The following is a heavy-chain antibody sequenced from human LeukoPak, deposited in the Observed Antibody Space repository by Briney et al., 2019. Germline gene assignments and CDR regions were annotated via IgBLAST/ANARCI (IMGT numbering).Heavy chain of an antibody. Sequence: SETLSLTCTVSGDSISSGGSYWSWIRQPAGKGLEWIGRFHPSGSTNYSPSLKSRVTISVDTSKNQFSLKLCSVTAADSAVYYCARGAYYYFMDVWGNGTTVTVSS. J-gene: IGHJ6*03. V-gene: IGHV4-61*02. CDR2: FHPSGST. CDR3: ARGAYYYFMDV. CDR1: GDSISSGGSY.